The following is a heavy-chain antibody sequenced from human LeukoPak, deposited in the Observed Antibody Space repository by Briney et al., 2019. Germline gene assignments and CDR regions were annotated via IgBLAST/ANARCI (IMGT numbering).Heavy chain of an antibody. D-gene: IGHD5-12*01. CDR2: IKQDGTEK. CDR3: ARGGYD. J-gene: IGHJ4*02. Sequence: GGSLRLSCAASGFTFNSYWMNWVRQAPGKGLEWVANIKQDGTEKHYVDSVRGRFTISRDNAKNSLYLQMNSLRAEDTAVYYCARGGYDWGQGTLVTVSS. V-gene: IGHV3-7*01. CDR1: GFTFNSYW.